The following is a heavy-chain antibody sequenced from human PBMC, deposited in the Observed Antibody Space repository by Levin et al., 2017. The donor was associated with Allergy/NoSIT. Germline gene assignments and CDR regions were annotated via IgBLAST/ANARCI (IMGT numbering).Heavy chain of an antibody. J-gene: IGHJ5*02. CDR1: GFTFGDYA. D-gene: IGHD6-6*01. V-gene: IGHV3-49*03. CDR3: TRAIAARHWFDP. CDR2: LRSIRHGGTS. Sequence: PGGSLRLSCSASGFTFGDYAMSWFRQAPGKGLEWVAFLRSIRHGGTSEYAASVKGRFIISRDDSKSIAYLQMNSLKIEDTAVYYCTRAIAARHWFDPWGQGTQVTVSS.